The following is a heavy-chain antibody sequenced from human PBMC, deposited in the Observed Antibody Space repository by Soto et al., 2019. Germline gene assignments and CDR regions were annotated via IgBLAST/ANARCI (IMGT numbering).Heavy chain of an antibody. CDR3: AKDGGPAYCNSPGCSAEHFDY. D-gene: IGHD2-2*01. V-gene: IGHV4-59*01. J-gene: IGHJ4*02. Sequence: SETLSLTCTVSGGSISSYYWSWIRQPPGKRLEWIGYIYYSGSTNYNPSLTSRVTISVDTSKNQFSLKLSSVTAADTAVYYCAKDGGPAYCNSPGCSAEHFDYWGRGTQVTVSS. CDR1: GGSISSYY. CDR2: IYYSGST.